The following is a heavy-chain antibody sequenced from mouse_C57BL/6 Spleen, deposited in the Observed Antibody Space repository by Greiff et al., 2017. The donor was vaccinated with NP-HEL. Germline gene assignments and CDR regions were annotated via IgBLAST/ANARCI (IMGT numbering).Heavy chain of an antibody. CDR3: ARDYGSSFWFAY. CDR1: GFNIKNTY. Sequence: EVQRVESVAELVRPGASVKLSCTASGFNIKNTYMHWVKQRPEQGLEWIGRIDPANGNTKYAPKFQGKATITADTSSNTAYQQLSRLTSEDTAIYYCARDYGSSFWFAYWGQGTLVTVSA. D-gene: IGHD1-1*01. J-gene: IGHJ3*01. CDR2: IDPANGNT. V-gene: IGHV14-3*01.